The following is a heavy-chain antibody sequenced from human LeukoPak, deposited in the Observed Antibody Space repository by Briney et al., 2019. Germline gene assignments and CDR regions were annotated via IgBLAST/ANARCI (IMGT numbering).Heavy chain of an antibody. V-gene: IGHV4-39*07. CDR2: IYYSGST. CDR3: ARGIYDILTGYPHYFDY. CDR1: GGSISSSSYS. D-gene: IGHD3-9*01. Sequence: PSETLSLTCTVSGGSISSSSYSWGWIRQPPGKGLEWIGSIYYSGSTYYNPSLKSRVTISVDTSKNQFSLKLSSVTAADTAVYYCARGIYDILTGYPHYFDYWGQGTLVTVSS. J-gene: IGHJ4*02.